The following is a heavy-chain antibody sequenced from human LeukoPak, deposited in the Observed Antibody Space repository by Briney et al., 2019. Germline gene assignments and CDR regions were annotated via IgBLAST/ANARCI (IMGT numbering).Heavy chain of an antibody. D-gene: IGHD3-22*01. J-gene: IGHJ6*02. Sequence: SETLSLTCTVSSDSLSTYYWSCIRQSPGKGLECVGYIYYSGSTNYNTSLKSRVTISVDTSKNQFSLKLSSVTAADTAVYYCARFPSYDPHRTDVWGQGTTVTVSS. CDR1: SDSLSTYY. V-gene: IGHV4-59*01. CDR2: IYYSGST. CDR3: ARFPSYDPHRTDV.